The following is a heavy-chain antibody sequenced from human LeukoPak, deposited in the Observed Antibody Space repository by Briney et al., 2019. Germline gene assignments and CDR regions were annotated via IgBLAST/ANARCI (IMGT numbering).Heavy chain of an antibody. J-gene: IGHJ4*02. CDR3: ARDATYCTNGVCYTRFDY. CDR1: GFTLTSHW. Sequence: GGSLRLSCAASGFTLTSHWMSWVRQAPGKGLEWVARMNLDGSEKYYVDSVKGRFTISRDNAKTSLYLEMNSLRAEDTAVYYCARDATYCTNGVCYTRFDYWGQGTLVTVSS. D-gene: IGHD2-8*01. CDR2: MNLDGSEK. V-gene: IGHV3-7*01.